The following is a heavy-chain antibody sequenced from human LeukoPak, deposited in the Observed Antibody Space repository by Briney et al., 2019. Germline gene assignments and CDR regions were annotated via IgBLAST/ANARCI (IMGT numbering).Heavy chain of an antibody. CDR2: IIPIFGTA. CDR1: GGTFSSYA. V-gene: IGHV1-69*13. Sequence: SVKVSCKASGGTFSSYAISWVRQAPGQGLEWMGGIIPIFGTANYAQKFQGRVTITADESTSTAYMELSSLRSEDTAVYYCARGRDGYNSMVFGYYYYYGMDVWGQGTTVTVSS. J-gene: IGHJ6*02. D-gene: IGHD5-24*01. CDR3: ARGRDGYNSMVFGYYYYYGMDV.